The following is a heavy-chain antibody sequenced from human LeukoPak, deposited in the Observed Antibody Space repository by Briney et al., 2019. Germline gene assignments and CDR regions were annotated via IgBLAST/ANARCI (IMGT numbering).Heavy chain of an antibody. CDR2: ISYDGSDK. V-gene: IGHV3-30-3*01. CDR1: GFIFSSYA. CDR3: ARALPERATVAAYFDY. Sequence: GRSLTLSCAASGFIFSSYAIHWVRHAPGKGLEWVAVISYDGSDKYYADSVKGQFTISRDNSKNTLYLQKNSLRAEDTAVYYCARALPERATVAAYFDYWGQGTLVTVSS. J-gene: IGHJ4*02. D-gene: IGHD5-24*01.